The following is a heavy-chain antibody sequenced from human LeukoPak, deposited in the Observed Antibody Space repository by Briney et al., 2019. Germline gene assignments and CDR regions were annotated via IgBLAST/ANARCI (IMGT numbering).Heavy chain of an antibody. J-gene: IGHJ3*02. CDR3: ARDRLLWFGEPDAFDI. D-gene: IGHD3-10*01. Sequence: GASVKVSCKAPGYTFTSYGSSWVRQAPGQGLEWMGWISAYNGNTNYAQKLQGRVTMTTDTSTSTAYMELRSLRSDDTAVYYCARDRLLWFGEPDAFDIWGQGTMVTVSS. CDR1: GYTFTSYG. V-gene: IGHV1-18*01. CDR2: ISAYNGNT.